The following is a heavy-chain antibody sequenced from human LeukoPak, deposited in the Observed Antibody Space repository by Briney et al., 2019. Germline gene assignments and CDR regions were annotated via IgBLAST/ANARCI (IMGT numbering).Heavy chain of an antibody. V-gene: IGHV3-43*02. J-gene: IGHJ6*02. D-gene: IGHD5-18*01. Sequence: GRSLRLSCAASGFTFANYSMHWVRQAPGKGLEWVSFISGDGGSTYYARSVKGRFTICRDNSKNSLYLQMNNLRTEDTALYYCAKPGYRYGSLYFYYGMDVWGQGTTVTVSS. CDR1: GFTFANYS. CDR3: AKPGYRYGSLYFYYGMDV. CDR2: ISGDGGST.